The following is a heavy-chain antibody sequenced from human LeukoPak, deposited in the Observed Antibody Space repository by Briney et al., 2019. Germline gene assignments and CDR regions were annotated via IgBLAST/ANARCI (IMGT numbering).Heavy chain of an antibody. CDR1: GGSISGSY. CDR2: MYNSGST. CDR3: ARGRLWMGV. J-gene: IGHJ6*04. Sequence: SETLSLTCTVSGGSISGSYWSWIRQPPGKGLEWIAYMYNSGSTNYNPSLKSRVTISVDTSKNQFSLKLSSVTAADTAVYYCARGRLWMGVWGKGTTVTVSS. V-gene: IGHV4-59*01.